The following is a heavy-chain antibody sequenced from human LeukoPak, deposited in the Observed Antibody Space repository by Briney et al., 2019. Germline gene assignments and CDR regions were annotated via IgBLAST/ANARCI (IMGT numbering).Heavy chain of an antibody. V-gene: IGHV4-59*01. J-gene: IGHJ3*02. CDR1: GGSISSYY. D-gene: IGHD2-15*01. CDR3: ARVLPRYCSGGSCLHLGDAFDI. Sequence: SETLSLTCTVSGGSISSYYWSWIRQPPGKGLEWIAYIYCSGSTNYNPSLKSRVTISVDTSKNQFSLKLSSVTAADTAVYYCARVLPRYCSGGSCLHLGDAFDIWGQGTMVTVSS. CDR2: IYCSGST.